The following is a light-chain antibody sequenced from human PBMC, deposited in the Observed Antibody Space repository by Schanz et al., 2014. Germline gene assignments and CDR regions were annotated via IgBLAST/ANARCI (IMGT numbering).Light chain of an antibody. V-gene: IGLV2-8*01. CDR3: SSYAGNNDFGV. Sequence: AALTQPPSASGSPGQSVTISCTGTSSDVGGYNYVSWYQQHPGKAPKVMIYDVSQRPSGVPHRFSGSNSGTPSSLTVSGLQAEDEADYYCSSYAGNNDFGVFGGGTKLTVL. CDR2: DVS. J-gene: IGLJ2*01. CDR1: SSDVGGYNY.